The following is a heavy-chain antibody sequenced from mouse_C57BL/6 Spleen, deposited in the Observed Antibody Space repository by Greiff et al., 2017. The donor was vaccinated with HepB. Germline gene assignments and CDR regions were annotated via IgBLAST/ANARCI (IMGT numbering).Heavy chain of an antibody. J-gene: IGHJ2*01. D-gene: IGHD1-1*01. CDR1: GFTFSDYY. V-gene: IGHV5-16*01. Sequence: EVKLMESEGGLVQPGSSMKLSCTASGFTFSDYYMAWVRQVPEKGLEWVANINYDGSSTYYLDSLKSRFIISRDNAKNILYLQMSSLKSEDTATYYCARRGITGYFDYWGQGTTLTVSS. CDR2: INYDGSST. CDR3: ARRGITGYFDY.